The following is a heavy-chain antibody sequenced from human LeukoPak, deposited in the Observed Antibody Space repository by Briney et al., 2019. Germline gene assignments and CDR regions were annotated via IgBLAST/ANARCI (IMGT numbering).Heavy chain of an antibody. CDR2: IIPIFGTT. D-gene: IGHD1-26*01. J-gene: IGHJ4*02. CDR3: ARGAVSSGSYYGSFDY. Sequence: SVKVSCKASGGTFRSYAISWVRQATGQGLEWMGRIIPIFGTTNYAQKFQGRVTITTDESTSTAYMELSSLRSEDTAVYYCARGAVSSGSYYGSFDYWGQGALVTVSS. CDR1: GGTFRSYA. V-gene: IGHV1-69*05.